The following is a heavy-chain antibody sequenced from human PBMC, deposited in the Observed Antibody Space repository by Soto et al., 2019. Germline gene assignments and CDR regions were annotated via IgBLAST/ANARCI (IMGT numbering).Heavy chain of an antibody. Sequence: PGGSLRLSCAASGFTFSSYAMSWVRQAPGKGLEWVSAISGSGGSTYYADSVKGRFTISRDNSKNTLYLQMNSLRAEDTAVYYCAKDREGKARCTNGVCYNYYYYGMDVWGQGTTVTVSS. CDR3: AKDREGKARCTNGVCYNYYYYGMDV. CDR2: ISGSGGST. D-gene: IGHD2-8*01. J-gene: IGHJ6*02. V-gene: IGHV3-23*01. CDR1: GFTFSSYA.